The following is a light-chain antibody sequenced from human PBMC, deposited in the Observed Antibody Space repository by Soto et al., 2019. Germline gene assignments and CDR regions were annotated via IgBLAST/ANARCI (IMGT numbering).Light chain of an antibody. CDR3: QQYLLSPLT. Sequence: DIVMTQSPDSLAVSLGERATINCTSSQSVLDSANNTNYLAWYQQKPGQPRKVLIYWASTRESGVPDRFSGSGSGTDFTLTISSLQAEDVALSYFQQYLLSPLTFGGGTNVEIK. V-gene: IGKV4-1*01. CDR2: WAS. CDR1: QSVLDSANNTNY. J-gene: IGKJ4*01.